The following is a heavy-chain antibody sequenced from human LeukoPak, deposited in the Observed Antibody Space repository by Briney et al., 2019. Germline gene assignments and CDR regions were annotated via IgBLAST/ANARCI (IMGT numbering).Heavy chain of an antibody. CDR2: INPNSGGT. Sequence: ASVKVSCKASGGTFSSYAISWVRLAPGQGLEWMGWINPNSGGTNYAQRFQGRVTMTRDTSISTAYMELSSLTSDDTAVYYCARVFIVATTALDYWGQGTLVTVSS. J-gene: IGHJ4*02. CDR3: ARVFIVATTALDY. CDR1: GGTFSSYA. D-gene: IGHD5-12*01. V-gene: IGHV1-2*02.